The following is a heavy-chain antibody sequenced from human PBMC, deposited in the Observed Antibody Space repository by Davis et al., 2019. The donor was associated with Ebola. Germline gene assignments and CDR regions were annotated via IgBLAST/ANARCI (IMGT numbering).Heavy chain of an antibody. J-gene: IGHJ6*02. Sequence: SETLSLTCAVYGGSFSGYYWSWIRQPPGKGLEWIGEINHSGSTNYSPSLKSRVTISVDTSKNQFSLKLSSVTAADTAVYYCARGSSSSSGYYYYGMDVWGQGTTVTVSS. D-gene: IGHD6-6*01. CDR2: INHSGST. CDR1: GGSFSGYY. V-gene: IGHV4-34*01. CDR3: ARGSSSSSGYYYYGMDV.